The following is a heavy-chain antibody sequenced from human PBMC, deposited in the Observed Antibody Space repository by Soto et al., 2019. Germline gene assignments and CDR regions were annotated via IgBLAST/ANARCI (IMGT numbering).Heavy chain of an antibody. CDR1: GGSVRGYD. J-gene: IGHJ6*03. V-gene: IGHV4-34*01. D-gene: IGHD6-6*01. Sequence: SETLALTCAVYGGSVRGYDWSGIRQPPGKGLEWIGEINHSGSTNYNPSLKSRVTISVDTSKNQFSLKLSSVTAADTAVYYCARSIAARPQYYYYYMDVWGKGTTVTVS. CDR2: INHSGST. CDR3: ARSIAARPQYYYYYMDV.